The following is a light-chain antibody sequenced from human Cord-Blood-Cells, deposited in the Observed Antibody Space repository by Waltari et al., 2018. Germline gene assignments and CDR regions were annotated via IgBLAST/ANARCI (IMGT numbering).Light chain of an antibody. CDR1: SSDVGSYNL. Sequence: QSALTQPASVSGSPGPSITISCTGTSSDVGSYNLFSWYQQHPGKAPKPMIYEVSKRPSGVSNRFSGSKSGNTASLTISGLQAEDEADYYCCSYAGSSTFVFGTGTKVTVL. J-gene: IGLJ1*01. V-gene: IGLV2-23*02. CDR3: CSYAGSSTFV. CDR2: EVS.